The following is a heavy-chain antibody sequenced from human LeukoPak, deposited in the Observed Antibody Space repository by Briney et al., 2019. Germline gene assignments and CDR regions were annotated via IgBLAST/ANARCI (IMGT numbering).Heavy chain of an antibody. Sequence: GGSLRLSCAASGFTVSSNYMSWVRQAPGKGLEWVSIIYSGGSTFYADSVKGRFTISRDNSKNTLYLQMNSLRPEDTAVYYCARGGSYLSAFDIWGQGTMVTVSS. CDR1: GFTVSSNY. CDR3: ARGGSYLSAFDI. CDR2: IYSGGST. D-gene: IGHD1-26*01. J-gene: IGHJ3*02. V-gene: IGHV3-53*01.